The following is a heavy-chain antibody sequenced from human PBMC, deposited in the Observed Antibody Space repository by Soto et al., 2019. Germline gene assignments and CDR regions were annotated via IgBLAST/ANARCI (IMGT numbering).Heavy chain of an antibody. CDR1: GVSITSDY. CDR3: ARVPVAVAATEDYYGMDV. CDR2: INTVGLS. Sequence: PSETLSLTCSVSGVSITSDYWSWIRQSAGGALEWTGGINTVGLSTYKPSFKIRITMTPDTPKNQVSLRLSSVTAAGTTVYFCARVPVAVAATEDYYGMDVWGQATTVTVSS. V-gene: IGHV4-4*07. J-gene: IGHJ6*02. D-gene: IGHD2-15*01.